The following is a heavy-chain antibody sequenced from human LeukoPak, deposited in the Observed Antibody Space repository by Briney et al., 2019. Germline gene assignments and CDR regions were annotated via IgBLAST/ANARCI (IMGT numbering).Heavy chain of an antibody. CDR2: IKQDGSKQ. CDR3: VREGHSSSWYGAFDI. CDR1: GFTFSSYW. Sequence: PGGSLRLSCAASGFTFSSYWMNWVRQAPGKGLEWVANIKQDGSKQYYVDSVKGRFTISRDNARNSVYLQMNSLRVEDTAVYYCVREGHSSSWYGAFDIWGQGTMVTVSS. J-gene: IGHJ3*02. D-gene: IGHD6-13*01. V-gene: IGHV3-7*01.